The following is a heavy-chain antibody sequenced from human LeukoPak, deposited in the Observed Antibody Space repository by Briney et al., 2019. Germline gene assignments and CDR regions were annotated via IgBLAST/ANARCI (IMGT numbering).Heavy chain of an antibody. D-gene: IGHD3-22*01. V-gene: IGHV1-2*02. CDR1: GYTFTGYY. J-gene: IGHJ3*02. Sequence: GASVKVSCKASGYTFTGYYMHWVRQAPGQGLEWMGWINPNSGGTNYAQKFQGRVTMTRDTSISTAYMELSRLRSDDTAVCYCARDQYYYDSSGYLDAFDIWGQGTMVTVSS. CDR2: INPNSGGT. CDR3: ARDQYYYDSSGYLDAFDI.